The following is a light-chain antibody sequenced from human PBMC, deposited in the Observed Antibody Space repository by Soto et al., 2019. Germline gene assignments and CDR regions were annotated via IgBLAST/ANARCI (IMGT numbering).Light chain of an antibody. CDR1: RSVSSNY. CDR3: QQYGRSLWT. J-gene: IGKJ1*01. Sequence: EIVLTQSPGTLCFAAGECSTRWWPYSRSVSSNYLAWYQQRPGQAPRLLINRASNRATGIPDRFTGSGSGTDFTLTISSLEPEDFAVYYCQQYGRSLWTFGQGTKVDIK. CDR2: RAS. V-gene: IGKV3-20*01.